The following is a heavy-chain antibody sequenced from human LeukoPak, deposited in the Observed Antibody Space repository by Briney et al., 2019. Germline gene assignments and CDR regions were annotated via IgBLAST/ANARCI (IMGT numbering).Heavy chain of an antibody. D-gene: IGHD3-9*01. CDR1: GYTFTGYY. V-gene: IGHV1-2*02. Sequence: GASVKVSCKASGYTFTGYYMHWVRQAPGQGLEWMGWINPNSGGTNYAQKFQGRVTMTRDTSISTAYMELSRLGSDDTAVYYCARDYDILTGIDYWGQGTLVTVSS. J-gene: IGHJ4*02. CDR2: INPNSGGT. CDR3: ARDYDILTGIDY.